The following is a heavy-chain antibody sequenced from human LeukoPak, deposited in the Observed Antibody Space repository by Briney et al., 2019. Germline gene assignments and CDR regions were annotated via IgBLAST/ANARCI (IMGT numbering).Heavy chain of an antibody. J-gene: IGHJ4*02. CDR2: IYYSGST. CDR1: GGSISSSSYY. D-gene: IGHD2-2*01. V-gene: IGHV4-39*07. Sequence: SETLSLTCTVSGGSISSSSYYWGWIRQPPGKGLEWIGSIYYSGSTYYNPSLKSRVTISVDTSKNQFSLKLSSVTAADTAVYYCARDSFIVVVPAASTFDYCGEGSQVTVSS. CDR3: ARDSFIVVVPAASTFDY.